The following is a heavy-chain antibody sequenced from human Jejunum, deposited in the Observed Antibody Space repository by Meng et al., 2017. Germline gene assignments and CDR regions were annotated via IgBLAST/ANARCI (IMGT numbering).Heavy chain of an antibody. J-gene: IGHJ4*02. CDR1: GFTFSNYA. CDR2: ISHSGGGG. D-gene: IGHD3-16*01. CDR3: AKLTSL. Sequence: EVDQEESGGGLIQPGGSLRLSCVASGFTFSNYAMSWFRQAPGKGLEWVSGISHSGGGGYFADSVKGRFTISRDNSKNTLYLQMSSLRAEDTAVYYCAKLTSLWGQGTLVTVSS. V-gene: IGHV3-23*04.